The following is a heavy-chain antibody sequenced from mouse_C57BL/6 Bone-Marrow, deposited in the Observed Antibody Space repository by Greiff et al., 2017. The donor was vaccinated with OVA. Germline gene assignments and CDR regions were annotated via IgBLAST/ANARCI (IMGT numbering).Heavy chain of an antibody. CDR1: GFSLTSYG. J-gene: IGHJ3*01. D-gene: IGHD2-4*01. CDR2: IWSGGST. CDR3: ARGPKSYDYAWFAY. V-gene: IGHV2-2*01. Sequence: QVQLQQSGPGLVQPSQSLSITCTVSGFSLTSYGVHWVRQSPGKGLEWLGVIWSGGSTDYNAAFISRLSISKDNSKSQVFFKMNSLQADDTAIYYCARGPKSYDYAWFAYWGQGTLVTVSA.